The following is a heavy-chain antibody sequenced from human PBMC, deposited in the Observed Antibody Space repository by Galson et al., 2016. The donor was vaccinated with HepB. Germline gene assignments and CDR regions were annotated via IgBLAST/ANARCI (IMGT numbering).Heavy chain of an antibody. CDR1: GFTFRENW. CDR2: INQDGGEK. CDR3: ARDQDPGVPAVNFYGMDV. V-gene: IGHV3-7*01. D-gene: IGHD2-2*01. Sequence: SLRLSCAASGFTFRENWMTWVRQAPGKGLEWVANINQDGGEKNYVDSVKGRFTISRDNAKNSLYLQMNSLRAEDTAVYFCARDQDPGVPAVNFYGMDVWGRGTTVTVSS. J-gene: IGHJ6*02.